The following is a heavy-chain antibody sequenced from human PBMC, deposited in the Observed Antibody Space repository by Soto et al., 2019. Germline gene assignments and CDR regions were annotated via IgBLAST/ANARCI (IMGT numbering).Heavy chain of an antibody. D-gene: IGHD1-26*01. V-gene: IGHV1-69*04. Sequence: SVKVSCKASGGTFSSYTISWVRQAPGQGLEWMGRIIPILGIANYAQKFQGRVTITADKSTRTASMYLSRLRSPDTPVYYCATDFGTCFSVTQLPAGAFDPSGQRXLVTLSS. CDR3: ATDFGTCFSVTQLPAGAFDP. CDR1: GGTFSSYT. J-gene: IGHJ5*02. CDR2: IIPILGIA.